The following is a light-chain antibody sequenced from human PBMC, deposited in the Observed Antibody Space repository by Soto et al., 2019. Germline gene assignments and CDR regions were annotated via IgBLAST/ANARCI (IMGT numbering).Light chain of an antibody. J-gene: IGKJ4*01. CDR1: HNIDIW. CDR2: AAS. CDR3: QQINCSPLT. Sequence: IQMTQSTYSVSASVGDRVTITCRARHNIDIWSAWYQQSAGKAPKLLIYAASSLSSGVPSMCSGSGSGTDFTLTVSILQPEYFVSYYCQQINCSPLTFGGGTKVDIK. V-gene: IGKV1D-12*01.